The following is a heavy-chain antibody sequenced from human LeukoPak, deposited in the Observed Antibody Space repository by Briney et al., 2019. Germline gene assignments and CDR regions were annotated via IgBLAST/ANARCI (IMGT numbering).Heavy chain of an antibody. J-gene: IGHJ4*02. CDR2: IGTAGDT. CDR3: ARGIGYYDSSGYYQRYFDY. Sequence: GGSLRLSCAASGFTFSSYDMHWVRQATGKGLEWVSAIGTAGDTYYPGSVKGRFTISRENAKNSLYLQMNSLGAGDTAVYYCARGIGYYDSSGYYQRYFDYWGQGTLVTVSS. V-gene: IGHV3-13*01. D-gene: IGHD3-22*01. CDR1: GFTFSSYD.